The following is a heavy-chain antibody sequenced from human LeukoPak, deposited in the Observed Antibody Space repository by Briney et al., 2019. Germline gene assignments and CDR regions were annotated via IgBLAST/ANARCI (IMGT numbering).Heavy chain of an antibody. CDR2: IKSDESST. CDR3: ARDGEAASGYASGGFDS. D-gene: IGHD5-12*01. Sequence: PGGSLRLSCAASGSTFSRSWMHWVRQAPGEGLVWVSRIKSDESSTTYADSVKGRFTISRDNAKNTVYLQMNSLRVEDTAVYYCARDGEAASGYASGGFDSWGQGTLVTVSS. V-gene: IGHV3-74*01. J-gene: IGHJ4*02. CDR1: GSTFSRSW.